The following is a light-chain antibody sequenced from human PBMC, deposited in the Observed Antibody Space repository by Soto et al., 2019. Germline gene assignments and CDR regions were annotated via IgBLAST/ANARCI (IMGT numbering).Light chain of an antibody. CDR2: KAS. J-gene: IGKJ2*03. CDR1: QTINTW. CDR3: QQYNSYQYS. V-gene: IGKV1-5*03. Sequence: DIQMTQSPSTLSASVGDRVTITCRASQTINTWLAWYQQRPGRAPKLLIYKASSSESGVPSRFSGSGSGTEFTLTISSLQPDDFASYYCQQYNSYQYSFGQGTKLEIK.